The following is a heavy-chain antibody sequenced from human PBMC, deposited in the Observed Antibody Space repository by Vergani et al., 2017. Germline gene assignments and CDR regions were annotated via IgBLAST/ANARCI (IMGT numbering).Heavy chain of an antibody. V-gene: IGHV1-69*02. CDR2: IIPILGIA. J-gene: IGHJ6*02. CDR1: GGTFSSYT. Sequence: QVQLVQSGAEVKKPGSSVKVSCKASGGTFSSYTISWVRQAPGQGLEWMGRIIPILGIANYAQKFQGRVTITADKSTSTAYMELSSLRSEATAVYYCAAIEMATSSYYYGMDVWGQWTTVTVSS. D-gene: IGHD5-24*01. CDR3: AAIEMATSSYYYGMDV.